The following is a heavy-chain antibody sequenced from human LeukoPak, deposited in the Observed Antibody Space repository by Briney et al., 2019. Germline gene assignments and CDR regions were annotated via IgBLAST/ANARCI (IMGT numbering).Heavy chain of an antibody. CDR2: ISYSGST. V-gene: IGHV4-59*01. Sequence: PSETLSLTCTVSGASISSYFWSWIRQPPGKGLEWIGYISYSGSTNYNPSLKSRVTISVDTSKNQFSLKLSSVTAADTAVYYCARAETRNSDFDYWGQGTLVTVSS. D-gene: IGHD3-10*01. CDR1: GASISSYF. CDR3: ARAETRNSDFDY. J-gene: IGHJ4*02.